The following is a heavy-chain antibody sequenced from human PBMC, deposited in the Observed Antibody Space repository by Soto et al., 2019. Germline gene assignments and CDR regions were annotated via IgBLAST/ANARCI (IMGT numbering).Heavy chain of an antibody. J-gene: IGHJ3*02. CDR1: GGSVSSGSYY. D-gene: IGHD2-15*01. CDR2: IYYSGST. Sequence: QVQLQESGPGLVKPSETLSLTCTVSGGSVSSGSYYWSWIRQPPGKGLEWIGYIYYSGSTNYNPYLNSRVTISVYTSKNHFSLKLSSVTAADTAVYYGARGSGPNDAFDIWGQGTMVTVSS. CDR3: ARGSGPNDAFDI. V-gene: IGHV4-61*01.